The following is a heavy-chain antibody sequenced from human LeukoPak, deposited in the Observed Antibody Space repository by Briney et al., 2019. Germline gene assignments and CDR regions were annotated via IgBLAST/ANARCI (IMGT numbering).Heavy chain of an antibody. Sequence: GGSLRLSCAASGFTFSSYAMHWVRQAPGKGLEWVAVISYDGSNKYYADSVKGRFTISRDNSKNTLYLQMNSLRAEDTAVYYCASSIVGPPSSHWFDPWGQGTLVTVSS. CDR2: ISYDGSNK. D-gene: IGHD1-26*01. V-gene: IGHV3-30*04. J-gene: IGHJ5*02. CDR3: ASSIVGPPSSHWFDP. CDR1: GFTFSSYA.